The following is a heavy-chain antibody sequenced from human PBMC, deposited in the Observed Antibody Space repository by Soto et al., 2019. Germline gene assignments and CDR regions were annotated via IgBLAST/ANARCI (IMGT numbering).Heavy chain of an antibody. CDR2: VYYSGST. Sequence: QVQLQESGPGLVKPSQTLSLTCTVSGGSISSGGYYWSWIRQHPGKGLGWIGYVYYSGSTYYNPSLKSRVSISVDTSKNQLSLKLSSVTAADTAVYYCARGRRAYYDSSGPRIDYWGQGTLVTVSS. V-gene: IGHV4-31*03. J-gene: IGHJ4*02. D-gene: IGHD3-22*01. CDR3: ARGRRAYYDSSGPRIDY. CDR1: GGSISSGGYY.